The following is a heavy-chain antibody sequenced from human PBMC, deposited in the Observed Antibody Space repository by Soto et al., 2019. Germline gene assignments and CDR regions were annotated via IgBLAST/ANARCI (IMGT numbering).Heavy chain of an antibody. D-gene: IGHD3-22*01. V-gene: IGHV6-1*01. CDR1: VCSVSSNSAA. J-gene: IGHJ4*02. CDR3: ARVGLYYGDFEY. CDR2: TYYRSKWYN. Sequence: SENLSLTCAISVCSVSSNSAAWNWIIQSPSRGLEWLGRTYYRSKWYNDYAVSVKSRITINPDTSKNQFSLQLNSVTPEDTAVYYCARVGLYYGDFEYWGQGTPVTVSS.